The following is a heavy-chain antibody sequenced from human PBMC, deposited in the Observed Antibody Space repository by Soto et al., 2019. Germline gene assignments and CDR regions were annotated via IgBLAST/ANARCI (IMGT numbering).Heavy chain of an antibody. CDR2: INPSGGTA. CDR1: GYTFTTYY. CDR3: ARGNFWSSDDLGYDMED. V-gene: IGHV1-46*01. J-gene: IGHJ6*02. D-gene: IGHD3-3*01. Sequence: QVQLVQSGAEVKKPGASVQVSCKASGYTFTTYYIHWVRQAPGQGLEWMGVINPSGGTASYAQTFQGSATLTRDASTSIVYMEVSSLRSEDTAFYYCARGNFWSSDDLGYDMEDWGQGTPVIVSS.